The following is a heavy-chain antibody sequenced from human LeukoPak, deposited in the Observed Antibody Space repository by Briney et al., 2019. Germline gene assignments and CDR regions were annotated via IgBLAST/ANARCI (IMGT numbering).Heavy chain of an antibody. CDR2: IYCSGST. Sequence: SETLSLTCTVSGGSISNYYWSWIRQPPGKGLEWIGYIYCSGSTNYNPSLKSRVTISVDTSKNQFSLKLSSVTAADTAVYYCAREGSYCSSTSCYGEWFDPWGQGTLVTVSS. J-gene: IGHJ5*02. CDR3: AREGSYCSSTSCYGEWFDP. V-gene: IGHV4-59*01. CDR1: GGSISNYY. D-gene: IGHD2-2*01.